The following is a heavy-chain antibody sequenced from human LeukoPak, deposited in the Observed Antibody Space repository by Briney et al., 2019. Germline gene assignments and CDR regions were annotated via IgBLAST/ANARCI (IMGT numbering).Heavy chain of an antibody. D-gene: IGHD3-16*02. V-gene: IGHV3-48*01. J-gene: IGHJ4*02. CDR1: GFTFSNYA. CDR3: VRDPVQLSSETFDY. Sequence: GGSLRLSCAASGFTFSNYAMNWVRQAAGKGLEWVSYISSSSTTIKYADSVKGRFTIYRDNAKNSLYLQMHSLRAEDTAVYYCVRDPVQLSSETFDYWGQGTLVTVSS. CDR2: ISSSSTTI.